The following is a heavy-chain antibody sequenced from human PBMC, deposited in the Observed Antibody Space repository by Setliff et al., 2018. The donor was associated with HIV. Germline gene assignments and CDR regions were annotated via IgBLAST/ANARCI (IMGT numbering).Heavy chain of an antibody. Sequence: AGGSLRLSCAASGFLFHTYWMSWVRQAPGKGLEWVANIKEDGSEKYYVDSVKGRFTISRDNAENSLYLQMNSLTAEDTAVYYCARGDQFYYGSGSYSDYWGRGTLVTVSS. CDR2: IKEDGSEK. D-gene: IGHD3-10*01. CDR1: GFLFHTYW. J-gene: IGHJ4*02. CDR3: ARGDQFYYGSGSYSDY. V-gene: IGHV3-7*05.